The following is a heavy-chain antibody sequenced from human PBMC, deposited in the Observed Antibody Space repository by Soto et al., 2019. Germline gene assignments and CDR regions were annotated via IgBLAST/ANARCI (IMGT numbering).Heavy chain of an antibody. CDR3: VRRHVSATGIDWFDP. CDR2: VNAANGDT. CDR1: GYTFTSYG. V-gene: IGHV1-3*01. D-gene: IGHD6-13*01. Sequence: ASVKVSCKASGYTFTSYGIHWVRQAPGQRLEWMGWVNAANGDTKYSPKFQGRVTITRDTSASTAFMELSSLRSEDTAVYYCVRRHVSATGIDWFDPWGQGTPVTVSS. J-gene: IGHJ5*02.